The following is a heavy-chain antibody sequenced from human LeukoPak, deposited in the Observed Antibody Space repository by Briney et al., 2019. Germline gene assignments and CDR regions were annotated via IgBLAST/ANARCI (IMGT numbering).Heavy chain of an antibody. CDR3: ARHKKVVDVDTFNWFDP. V-gene: IGHV4-39*01. D-gene: IGHD5-18*01. Sequence: SETLSLTCTVSGGSVSSGGDHWAWIRQPPGKGLEWIGSVYQTGTTYSSPSLKSRVTMSVDTSKNQFSLDLRSVSAADTAVYYCARHKKVVDVDTFNWFDPWGQGTPVTGSS. J-gene: IGHJ5*02. CDR2: VYQTGTT. CDR1: GGSVSSGGDH.